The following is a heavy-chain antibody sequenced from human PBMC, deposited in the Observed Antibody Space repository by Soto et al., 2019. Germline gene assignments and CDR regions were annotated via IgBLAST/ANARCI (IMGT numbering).Heavy chain of an antibody. CDR2: INPNSGAT. CDR3: ATAFPIVGALCFDY. CDR1: GYTFSGYY. J-gene: IGHJ4*02. Sequence: ASVKVSCKASGYTFSGYYIHWVRQAPGQGLEWMGWINPNSGATNSAQKFQGRVTMTWDTSITSAYMELSSLTSDDTPVYFCATAFPIVGALCFDYLGQGTLVTVSS. V-gene: IGHV1-2*02. D-gene: IGHD1-26*01.